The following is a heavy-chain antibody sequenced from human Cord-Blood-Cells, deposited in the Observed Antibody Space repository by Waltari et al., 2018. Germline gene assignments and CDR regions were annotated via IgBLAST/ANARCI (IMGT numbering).Heavy chain of an antibody. V-gene: IGHV4-34*01. J-gene: IGHJ4*02. CDR1: GGSFSGYY. Sequence: QVQLQQWGAGLLKPSETLSLTCAVYGGSFSGYYWGWIRQPLGKGLEWIGEINHRGSTNYHPSLKGRVTLSVDTSQHQFSLKRSSVTAADTAVYYCARRVVRGVIDYWGQGTLVTVSS. CDR2: INHRGST. D-gene: IGHD3-10*01. CDR3: ARRVVRGVIDY.